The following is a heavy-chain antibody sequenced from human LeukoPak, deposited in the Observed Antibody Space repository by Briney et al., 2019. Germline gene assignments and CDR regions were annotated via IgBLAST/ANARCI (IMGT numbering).Heavy chain of an antibody. CDR2: ISYSGST. D-gene: IGHD3-22*01. CDR3: ARGGYYYDSSGYFPTFDY. Sequence: SETLSLTCAVSGGSINSGGYSWIWLRQPPGNGLDWIGYISYSGSTYYNPPLKSAITIPADTSKKQFSLKLSSVTAADTAVYFCARGGYYYDSSGYFPTFDYWGQGTLVTVSS. CDR1: GGSINSGGYS. V-gene: IGHV4-30-4*07. J-gene: IGHJ4*02.